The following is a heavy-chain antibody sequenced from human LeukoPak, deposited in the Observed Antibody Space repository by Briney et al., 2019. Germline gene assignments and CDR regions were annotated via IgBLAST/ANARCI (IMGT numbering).Heavy chain of an antibody. D-gene: IGHD3-22*01. J-gene: IGHJ4*02. CDR1: GGSISSYY. V-gene: IGHV4-4*07. CDR2: IYTSGGT. CDR3: AREAYYDSSGYSLDY. Sequence: SETLSLTCTVSGGSISSYYWSWIRQPAGKGLEWIGRIYTSGGTNYNPSLKSRVTMSVDTSKNQFSLKLSSVTAADTAVYYCAREAYYDSSGYSLDYWGQGTLVTVSS.